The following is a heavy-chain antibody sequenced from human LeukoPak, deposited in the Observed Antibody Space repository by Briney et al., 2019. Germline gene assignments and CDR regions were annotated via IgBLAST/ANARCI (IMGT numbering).Heavy chain of an antibody. CDR3: AREGYCSSTSCPALYDMDV. J-gene: IGHJ6*03. D-gene: IGHD2-2*01. V-gene: IGHV1-2*02. CDR2: INPNSGGT. CDR1: GYTFTGYY. Sequence: ASVKVSCKASGYTFTGYYMHWVRQAPGQGLEWMGWINPNSGGTNYAQKFQGRVTMTRDTSISTAYMELSRLRSDDTAVYYCAREGYCSSTSCPALYDMDVWGKGTTVTVSS.